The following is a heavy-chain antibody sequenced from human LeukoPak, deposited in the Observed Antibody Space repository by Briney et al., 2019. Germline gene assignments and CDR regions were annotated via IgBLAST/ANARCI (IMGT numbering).Heavy chain of an antibody. V-gene: IGHV3-33*08. CDR2: IWYDGSNK. J-gene: IGHJ4*02. CDR1: GGSFSGYY. Sequence: LSLTCAVYGGSFSGYYWSWIRQPPGKGLEWVAVIWYDGSNKYYADSVKGRFTISRDNSKNTLYLQMNSLRAEDTAVYYCAREGYYYGSGGLDYWGQGTLVTVSS. CDR3: AREGYYYGSGGLDY. D-gene: IGHD3-10*01.